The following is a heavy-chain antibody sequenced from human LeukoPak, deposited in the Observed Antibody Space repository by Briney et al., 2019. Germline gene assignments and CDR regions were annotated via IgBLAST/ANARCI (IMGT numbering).Heavy chain of an antibody. J-gene: IGHJ4*02. D-gene: IGHD6-19*01. CDR3: AKGRYSSGWYYFDY. V-gene: IGHV3-30*18. Sequence: PGGSLRLSCAASGFTVSSYGMHWVRQAPGKGLEWVAVISYDGSNKYYADSVKGRFTISRDNSKNTLYLQMNSLRAEDTAVYYCAKGRYSSGWYYFDYWGQGTLVTVSS. CDR1: GFTVSSYG. CDR2: ISYDGSNK.